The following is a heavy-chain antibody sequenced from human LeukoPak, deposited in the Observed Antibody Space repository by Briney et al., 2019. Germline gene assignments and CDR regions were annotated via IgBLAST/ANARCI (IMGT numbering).Heavy chain of an antibody. CDR3: ARVPMAAAVQH. J-gene: IGHJ1*01. V-gene: IGHV4-61*02. D-gene: IGHD6-13*01. Sequence: SETLSLTCTVSGGSISSGSYYWRWIRQPAGRGLEWIGRIYTSGSTNYNPSLKSRVTISVDTSKNQFSLKLSSVTAADTAVYYCARVPMAAAVQHWGQGTLVTVSS. CDR2: IYTSGST. CDR1: GGSISSGSYY.